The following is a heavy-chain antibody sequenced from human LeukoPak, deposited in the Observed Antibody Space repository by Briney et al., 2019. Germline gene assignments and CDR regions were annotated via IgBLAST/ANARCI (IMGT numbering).Heavy chain of an antibody. CDR2: IYHSGTT. J-gene: IGHJ4*02. Sequence: SETLSPTCAVSGTSISLSNWWTWVRQPPGKGLEWIGEIYHSGTTNYNPSLKSRVTISLDKSRNQFSLNLNSVSAADTAVYCARSYFGSGTFNGFDYWGQGTLVTVSS. CDR1: GTSISLSNW. CDR3: RSYFGSGTFNGFDY. V-gene: IGHV4-4*02. D-gene: IGHD3-10*01.